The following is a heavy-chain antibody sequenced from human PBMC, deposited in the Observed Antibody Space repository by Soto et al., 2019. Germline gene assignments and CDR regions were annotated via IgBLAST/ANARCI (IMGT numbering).Heavy chain of an antibody. CDR3: AREFWSGPFDY. CDR1: GFTFSSYA. CDR2: IWSDGSNK. J-gene: IGHJ4*02. D-gene: IGHD3-3*01. Sequence: PGGSLRLSCAASGFTFSSYAMHWVRQAPGKGLEWVAVIWSDGSNKYYADSVKGRFTISRDNSKNTLYLQMNSLRAEDTAVYYCAREFWSGPFDYWGQGTLVTVSS. V-gene: IGHV3-33*08.